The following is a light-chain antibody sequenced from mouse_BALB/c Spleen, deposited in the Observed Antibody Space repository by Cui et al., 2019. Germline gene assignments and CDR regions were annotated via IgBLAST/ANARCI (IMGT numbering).Light chain of an antibody. CDR2: STS. CDR1: SSISY. V-gene: IGKV4-80*01. J-gene: IGKJ1*01. CDR3: HQWSSYPWT. Sequence: HIVLTQSPAIMSASLGEEITLTCSASSSISYIHWYQQKSGTSPKLLIYSTSNLASGVPSRFSGSGSGTFYSLTISSVEAEDAADYYCHQWSSYPWTFGGGTKLEIK.